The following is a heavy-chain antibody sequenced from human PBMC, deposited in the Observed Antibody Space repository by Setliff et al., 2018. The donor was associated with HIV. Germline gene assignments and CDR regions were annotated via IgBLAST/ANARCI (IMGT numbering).Heavy chain of an antibody. D-gene: IGHD2-15*01. CDR1: GYTFTSYD. J-gene: IGHJ6*02. CDR3: ARIRGYCSGGSCYSVFNYYYGMDV. CDR2: MNPNSGNT. Sequence: ASVKVSCKASGYTFTSYDINWVRQATGQGLGWMGWMNPNSGNTGYAQKFQGRVTITRNTSISTAYMELSSLRSEDTAVYYCARIRGYCSGGSCYSVFNYYYGMDVWGQGTTVTVSS. V-gene: IGHV1-8*03.